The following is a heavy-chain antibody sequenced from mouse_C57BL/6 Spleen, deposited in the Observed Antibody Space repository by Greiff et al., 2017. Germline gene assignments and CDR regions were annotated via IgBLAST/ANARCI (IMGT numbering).Heavy chain of an antibody. CDR3: ARDWGGDYFDY. D-gene: IGHD4-1*01. J-gene: IGHJ2*01. CDR1: GYTFTDHT. V-gene: IGHV1-78*01. Sequence: QVQLQQSDAELVKPGASVKISCKVSGYTFTDHTIHWMKQRPEQGLEWIGYIYPRDDSTKYNEKFKGKATLTADKSSSTAYLQLNSLTSEDSAVXFCARDWGGDYFDYWGQGTTLTVSS. CDR2: IYPRDDST.